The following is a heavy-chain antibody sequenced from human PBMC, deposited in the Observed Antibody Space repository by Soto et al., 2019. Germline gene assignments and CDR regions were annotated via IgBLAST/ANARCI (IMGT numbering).Heavy chain of an antibody. CDR2: ISAYNGNT. Sequence: QVQLVQSGAEVKKPGASVKVSCKASGYTFTNYGISWVRQAPGQGLEWMGWISAYNGNTNYAQKLQGRVTMTTDTSTSTAYMELRSLRSDDTAVYYCARVPALRYVDWLPIADYWGQGTLVTVSS. J-gene: IGHJ4*02. CDR3: ARVPALRYVDWLPIADY. V-gene: IGHV1-18*01. CDR1: GYTFTNYG. D-gene: IGHD3-9*01.